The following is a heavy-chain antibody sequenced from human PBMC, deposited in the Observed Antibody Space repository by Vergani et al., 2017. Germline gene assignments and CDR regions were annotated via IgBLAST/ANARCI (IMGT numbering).Heavy chain of an antibody. Sequence: EVQLLQSEGAVVQPGGSLRLSCVASGFTFSSHAMSWVRQGHGQGLEWVLSIKNTGDSTHYADSVKGRFTISRDNSKNTLYLQMNSLRLEDTAVYYCGGGSVYYNWGQGTLVPVSS. CDR2: IKNTGDST. D-gene: IGHD5/OR15-5a*01. CDR3: GGGSVYYN. V-gene: IGHV3-23*01. CDR1: GFTFSSHA. J-gene: IGHJ1*01.